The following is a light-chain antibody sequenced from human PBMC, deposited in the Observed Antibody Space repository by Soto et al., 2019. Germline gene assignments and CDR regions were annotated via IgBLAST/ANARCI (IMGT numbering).Light chain of an antibody. Sequence: EIALTQPAGTLAVSPREGLTVFCSSSQSISNNYLAWCQQTPGQAPRLLIYGASSRATGIPDRFSGSGSATDFTLTISSLEPDDFAVYYCQQRADWPITFGQGTRLEIK. CDR3: QQRADWPIT. J-gene: IGKJ5*01. CDR2: GAS. V-gene: IGKV3D-20*02. CDR1: QSISNNY.